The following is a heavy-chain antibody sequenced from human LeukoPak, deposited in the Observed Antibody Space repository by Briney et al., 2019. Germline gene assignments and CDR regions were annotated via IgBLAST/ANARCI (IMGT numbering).Heavy chain of an antibody. CDR3: ARGTYYDSSGYSGVRLFDY. CDR1: GFTFDDYA. V-gene: IGHV3-9*01. J-gene: IGHJ4*02. D-gene: IGHD3-22*01. CDR2: ISWNSGSI. Sequence: GGSLRLSCIASGFTFDDYAMHWVRQAPGKGLEWVSGISWNSGSIGYADSVKGRFTISRDNAENSLYLQLNSLRAEDTAVYYCARGTYYDSSGYSGVRLFDYWGQGTLLTVSS.